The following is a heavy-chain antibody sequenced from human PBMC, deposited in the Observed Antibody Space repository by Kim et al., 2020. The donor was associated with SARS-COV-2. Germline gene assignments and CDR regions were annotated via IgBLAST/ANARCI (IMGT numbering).Heavy chain of an antibody. D-gene: IGHD6-6*01. CDR1: GFTFSSYA. J-gene: IGHJ6*01. V-gene: IGHV3-30*04. CDR3: ARDVAARLLNWGYYYGM. Sequence: GGSLRLSCAASGFTFSSYAMHWVRQAPGKGLEWVAVISYDGSNKYYADSVKGRFTISRDNSKNTLYLQMNSLRAEDTAVYYCARDVAARLLNWGYYYGM. CDR2: ISYDGSNK.